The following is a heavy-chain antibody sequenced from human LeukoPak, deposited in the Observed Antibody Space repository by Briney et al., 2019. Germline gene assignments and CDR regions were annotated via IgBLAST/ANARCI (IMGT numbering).Heavy chain of an antibody. CDR2: IYYSGST. Sequence: SETLSLTCTVSGGSISSGGYYWSWIRQHPGKGLEWIGNIYYSGSTYYNPSLKSRVTISVDTSKNQFSLKLSSVTAADTAVYYCARGREYSSPGLDYWGQGTLVTVSS. CDR1: GGSISSGGYY. J-gene: IGHJ4*02. D-gene: IGHD6-6*01. V-gene: IGHV4-31*03. CDR3: ARGREYSSPGLDY.